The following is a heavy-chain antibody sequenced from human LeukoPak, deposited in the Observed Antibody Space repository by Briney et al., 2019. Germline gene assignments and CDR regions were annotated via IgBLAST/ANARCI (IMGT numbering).Heavy chain of an antibody. V-gene: IGHV3-30-3*01. J-gene: IGHJ4*02. Sequence: PGRSLRLSCAASGFTFSSYAMHWVRQAPGKGLEWVAVISYDGSNKYYADSVKGRFTISRDNSKNTLYLQMNSPRAEDTAVYYCARDSNYDLYYFDYWGQGTLVTVSS. CDR1: GFTFSSYA. CDR2: ISYDGSNK. CDR3: ARDSNYDLYYFDY. D-gene: IGHD3-3*01.